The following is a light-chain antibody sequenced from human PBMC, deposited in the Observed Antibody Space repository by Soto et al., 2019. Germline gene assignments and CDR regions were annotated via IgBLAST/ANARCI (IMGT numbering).Light chain of an antibody. Sequence: EIVMTQSPATLSVSPGERATLSCRASQTISSNLARYQQKPGQAPRLLIYGASTRATAIPARFSGSGSGTEFTLTISSLQSEDFAVYYCQQYDNWRPITFGQGTRLDI. CDR1: QTISSN. CDR2: GAS. J-gene: IGKJ5*01. CDR3: QQYDNWRPIT. V-gene: IGKV3-15*01.